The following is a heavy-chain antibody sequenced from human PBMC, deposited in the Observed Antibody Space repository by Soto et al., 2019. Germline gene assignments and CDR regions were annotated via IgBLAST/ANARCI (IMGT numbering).Heavy chain of an antibody. CDR1: GFSLSTSGMC. D-gene: IGHD3-9*01. CDR2: IDWDDDK. V-gene: IGHV2-70*11. Sequence: QTLTLTCTFSGFSLSTSGMCVSWIRQPPGKALEWLARIDWDDDKYYSTSLKTRLTISKDTSKNQVVLTMTNMDPVDAATYYCARAHYDILTGYYRGPFDPWGQGTLVTVSS. J-gene: IGHJ5*02. CDR3: ARAHYDILTGYYRGPFDP.